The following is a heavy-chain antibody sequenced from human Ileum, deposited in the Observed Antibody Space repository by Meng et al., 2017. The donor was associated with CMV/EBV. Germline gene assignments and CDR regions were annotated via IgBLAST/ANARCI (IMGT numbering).Heavy chain of an antibody. D-gene: IGHD3-3*01. CDR1: GIGFNDYY. Sequence: QGQLGGSGGDVFKPGGSLRLSCVASGIGFNDYYMNWIRQAPGKGLGWLSYISGASSYIKEADSVRGRFTISRDNAKNSVFLEMNSLRDEDTAVYFCARGAIFGPGYFDLWGRGTLVTVSS. CDR3: ARGAIFGPGYFDL. CDR2: ISGASSYI. J-gene: IGHJ2*01. V-gene: IGHV3-11*06.